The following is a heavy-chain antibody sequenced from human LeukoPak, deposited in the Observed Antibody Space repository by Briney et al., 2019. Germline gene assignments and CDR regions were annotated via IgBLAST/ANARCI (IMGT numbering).Heavy chain of an antibody. CDR1: GGSFSGYY. CDR3: ARGRAYYYDSSGYHKYYFDY. Sequence: PSETPSLTYAVYGGSFSGYYWSWIRQPPGKGLEWIGEINHSGSTNYNPSLKSRVTISVDTSKNQFSLKLSSVTAADTAVYYCARGRAYYYDSSGYHKYYFDYWGQGTLVTVSS. J-gene: IGHJ4*02. D-gene: IGHD3-22*01. V-gene: IGHV4-34*01. CDR2: INHSGST.